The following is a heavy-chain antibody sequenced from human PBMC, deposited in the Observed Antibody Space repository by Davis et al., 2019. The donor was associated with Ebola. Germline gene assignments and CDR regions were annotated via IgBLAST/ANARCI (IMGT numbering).Heavy chain of an antibody. CDR3: ARDWDGLIGMDV. J-gene: IGHJ6*02. CDR1: GGSISRGDYY. D-gene: IGHD1-26*01. CDR2: IYHTGNT. Sequence: PSETLSLTCTVSGGSISRGDYYWSWIRQHPEKGLEWIGYIYHTGNTYYNPSLKSRVILSVDTSKNQFSLKMTSVTAADTAVYYCARDWDGLIGMDVWGQGTTVTVSS. V-gene: IGHV4-31*03.